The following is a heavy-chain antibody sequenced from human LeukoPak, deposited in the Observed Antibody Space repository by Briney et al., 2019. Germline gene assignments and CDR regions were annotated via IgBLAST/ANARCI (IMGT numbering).Heavy chain of an antibody. V-gene: IGHV4-61*02. CDR1: GGSVSSGDYY. CDR3: ARLSVGPFYYDSSGYPIPDY. J-gene: IGHJ4*02. Sequence: SSETLSLTCTVSGGSVSSGDYYWSWIRQPAGKGLEWIGRIYTSGSTNYNPSLKSRVTIFVDSSKNQFSLKLSSVTAADTAVYYCARLSVGPFYYDSSGYPIPDYWGQGTLVTVSS. CDR2: IYTSGST. D-gene: IGHD3-22*01.